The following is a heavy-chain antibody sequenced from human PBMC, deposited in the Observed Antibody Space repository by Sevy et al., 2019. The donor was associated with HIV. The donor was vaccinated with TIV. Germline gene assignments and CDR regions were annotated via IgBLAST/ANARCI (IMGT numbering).Heavy chain of an antibody. Sequence: GGSLRLSCAASGFTFSSYAMHWVRQAPGKGLEWVSRVNSDGSSTSYADSVKGRFTISRDNAKNTLYLQMNSLRAEDTAVYYCARGAAAGTFDYWGQGTLVTVSS. V-gene: IGHV3-74*01. CDR1: GFTFSSYA. J-gene: IGHJ4*02. CDR3: ARGAAAGTFDY. D-gene: IGHD6-13*01. CDR2: VNSDGSST.